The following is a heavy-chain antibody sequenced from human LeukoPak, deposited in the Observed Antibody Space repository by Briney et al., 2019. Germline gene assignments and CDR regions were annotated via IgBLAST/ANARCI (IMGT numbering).Heavy chain of an antibody. D-gene: IGHD2-2*01. CDR3: ARVVVPAAEKNYYSDY. Sequence: ASVKVSCKASGYTFTGYYMHWVRQAPGQGLEWMGWINPNSGGTNYAQKFQGRVTMTRDTSISTAYMELSRLRSDDTAVYYCARVVVPAAEKNYYSDYWGQGTLVTVSS. CDR1: GYTFTGYY. J-gene: IGHJ4*02. CDR2: INPNSGGT. V-gene: IGHV1-2*02.